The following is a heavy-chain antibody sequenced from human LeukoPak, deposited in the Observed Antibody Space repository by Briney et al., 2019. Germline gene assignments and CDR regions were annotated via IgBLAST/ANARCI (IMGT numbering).Heavy chain of an antibody. Sequence: GGSLRLSCAASGFTFSSYSMNWVRQAPGKGLEWVSYMSSSTSTKYYADSVKGRFTISRDNDKNSLSPQMNSLRAEDTAVYYCARATSTFGEFLNYFDYWGQGTLVTVSS. J-gene: IGHJ4*02. V-gene: IGHV3-48*01. CDR1: GFTFSSYS. CDR3: ARATSTFGEFLNYFDY. CDR2: MSSSTSTK. D-gene: IGHD3-10*01.